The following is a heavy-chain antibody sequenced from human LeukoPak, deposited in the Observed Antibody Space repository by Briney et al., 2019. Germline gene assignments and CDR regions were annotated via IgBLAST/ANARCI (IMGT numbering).Heavy chain of an antibody. CDR1: GYTFTSYG. CDR2: ISAYNGNT. J-gene: IGHJ4*02. D-gene: IGHD2-15*01. Sequence: EASVKLSCKASGYTFTSYGISWVRHAPGQGLEWVGWISAYNGNTNYAQKLQGRVTMTTDTSTSTAYMELRSLRSDDTAVYYCAREGSDCSGGSCYSVYYFDYWGQGTLVTVSS. V-gene: IGHV1-18*01. CDR3: AREGSDCSGGSCYSVYYFDY.